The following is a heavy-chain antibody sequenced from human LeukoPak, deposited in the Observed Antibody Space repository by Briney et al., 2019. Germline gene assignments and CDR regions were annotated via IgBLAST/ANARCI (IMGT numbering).Heavy chain of an antibody. D-gene: IGHD3-22*01. CDR3: ARDPGNYYDSSGYYYYYYMDV. CDR1: GGSSSGYY. J-gene: IGHJ6*03. V-gene: IGHV4-34*01. CDR2: INHSGST. Sequence: SETLSLTCVVYGGSSSGYYWSWIRQPPGKGREWIGEINHSGSTNYNPSLKSRVTISVDTPKNQFSLKLSSVTAADTTVYYCARDPGNYYDSSGYYYYYYMDVWGKGTTVTVS.